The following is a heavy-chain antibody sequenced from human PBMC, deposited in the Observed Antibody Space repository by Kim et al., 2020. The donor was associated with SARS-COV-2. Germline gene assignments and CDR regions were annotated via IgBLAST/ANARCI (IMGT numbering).Heavy chain of an antibody. D-gene: IGHD3-22*01. J-gene: IGHJ4*02. CDR1: GFTFSSYS. Sequence: GGSLRLFCAASGFTFSSYSMNWVRQAPGKGLEWVSSISSSSSYIYYADSVKGRFTISRDNAKNSLYLQMNSLRAEDTAVYYCARDSHPATMIVVVTWYFDYWGQGTLVTVSS. CDR2: ISSSSSYI. CDR3: ARDSHPATMIVVVTWYFDY. V-gene: IGHV3-21*01.